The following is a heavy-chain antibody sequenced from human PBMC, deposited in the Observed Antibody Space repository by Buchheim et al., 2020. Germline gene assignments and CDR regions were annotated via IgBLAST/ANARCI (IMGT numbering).Heavy chain of an antibody. J-gene: IGHJ6*02. CDR3: ARYGDYGISHGRSYGMDV. Sequence: QVQLQESGPGLVKPSETLSLTCTVSGGSISSYYWSWIRQPPGKGLEWIGYIYYSGSTNYNPSLKSRLTISVDTSKNQFSLKLSSVTAADTAVYYCARYGDYGISHGRSYGMDVWGQGT. CDR1: GGSISSYY. D-gene: IGHD4-17*01. CDR2: IYYSGST. V-gene: IGHV4-59*01.